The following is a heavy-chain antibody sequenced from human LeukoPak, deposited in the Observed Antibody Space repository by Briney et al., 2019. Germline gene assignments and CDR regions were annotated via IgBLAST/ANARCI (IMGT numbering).Heavy chain of an antibody. D-gene: IGHD5-24*01. CDR2: IYPGYSDT. J-gene: IGHJ6*03. CDR3: ARHLEMASRGYYYYYMDV. Sequence: GGSLKISFQGSGYSFTSYWIGWVRPRPGKGLGWVGSIYPGYSDTRYSPSFQGQVTNSPDKLISTAYLQWSSLKASDTAMYYCARHLEMASRGYYYYYMDVWGKGTTVTISS. V-gene: IGHV5-51*01. CDR1: GYSFTSYW.